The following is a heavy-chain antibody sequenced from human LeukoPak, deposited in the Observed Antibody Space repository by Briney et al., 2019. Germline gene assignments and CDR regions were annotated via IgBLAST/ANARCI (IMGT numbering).Heavy chain of an antibody. V-gene: IGHV4-39*07. Sequence: SETLSLTCTVSGGSISSSSYYWGWIRQPPGKGLEWIGSIYYSGSTYYNPSLKSRVTISVDTSKNQFSLKLSSVTAAHTAVYYCARGVLEDIVVVPAVPFWFDPWRQGTLVSVPS. D-gene: IGHD2-2*01. J-gene: IGHJ5*02. CDR3: ARGVLEDIVVVPAVPFWFDP. CDR1: GGSISSSSYY. CDR2: IYYSGST.